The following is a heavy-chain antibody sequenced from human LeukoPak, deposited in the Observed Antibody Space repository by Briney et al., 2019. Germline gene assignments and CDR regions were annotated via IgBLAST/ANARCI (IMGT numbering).Heavy chain of an antibody. V-gene: IGHV4-39*01. CDR2: IYYSGST. Sequence: PSETLSLTCTVSGGSISSSSYYWGWIRQPPGNGLEWIGSIYYSGSTYYNPSLKSRVTISVDTSKNQFSLKLSSVTAADTAVYYCARHEGYGGAYYYYMDVWGKGTTVTVSS. D-gene: IGHD1-1*01. J-gene: IGHJ6*03. CDR1: GGSISSSSYY. CDR3: ARHEGYGGAYYYYMDV.